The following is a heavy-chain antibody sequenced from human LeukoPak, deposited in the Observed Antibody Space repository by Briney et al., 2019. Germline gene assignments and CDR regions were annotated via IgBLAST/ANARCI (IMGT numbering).Heavy chain of an antibody. D-gene: IGHD3-22*01. CDR1: GFTFSSYG. Sequence: PGGSLRLSCAASGFTFSSYGMHWVRQAPGKGLEWVAFIRYDGSNKYYADSVKGRFTISRDNSKNTLYLQMNSLRAEDTAVYYCAKTTRPSDSSGYHYRGNWFDPWGQGTLVTVSS. CDR2: IRYDGSNK. V-gene: IGHV3-30*02. CDR3: AKTTRPSDSSGYHYRGNWFDP. J-gene: IGHJ5*02.